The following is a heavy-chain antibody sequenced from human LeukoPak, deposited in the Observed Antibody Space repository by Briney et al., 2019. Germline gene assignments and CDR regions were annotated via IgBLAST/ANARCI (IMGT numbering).Heavy chain of an antibody. J-gene: IGHJ3*02. V-gene: IGHV1-69*06. CDR1: GGTFSSYA. CDR3: AENTIFGVDDAFDI. CDR2: IIPIFGTA. D-gene: IGHD3-3*01. Sequence: ASVMVSCKASGGTFSSYAISWVRQAPGQGLEWMGGIIPIFGTANYAQKFQGRVTITADKSTSTAYMELSSLRSEDTAVYYCAENTIFGVDDAFDIWGQGTMVTVSS.